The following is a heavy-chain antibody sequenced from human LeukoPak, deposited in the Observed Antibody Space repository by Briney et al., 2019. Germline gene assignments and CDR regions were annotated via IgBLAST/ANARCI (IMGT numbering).Heavy chain of an antibody. J-gene: IGHJ4*02. CDR3: TRAGGYDNYLDY. V-gene: IGHV3-23*01. CDR1: GFTFSSYA. CDR2: ISGSGGST. D-gene: IGHD5-12*01. Sequence: GGSLRLSCAASGFTFSSYAMSWVRQAPGKGLGWVSAISGSGGSTYYADSVKGRFTISRDNSKNTLYLQMNSLRAEDTAVYYCTRAGGYDNYLDYWGQGTPVTVSS.